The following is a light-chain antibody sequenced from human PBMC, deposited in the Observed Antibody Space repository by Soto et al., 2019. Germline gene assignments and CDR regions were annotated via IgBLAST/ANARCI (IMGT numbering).Light chain of an antibody. CDR3: SSYTSSSTYV. CDR2: NVS. J-gene: IGLJ1*01. Sequence: QSALTQPASVSGSPGQSIAISCTGTSSDIGGYNSVSWYQQHPGKAPKLMIYNVSNRPSGVSDRFSGSKSGNTASLTISGLQAEDDADYYCSSYTSSSTYVFGTGTNVTVL. V-gene: IGLV2-14*01. CDR1: SSDIGGYNS.